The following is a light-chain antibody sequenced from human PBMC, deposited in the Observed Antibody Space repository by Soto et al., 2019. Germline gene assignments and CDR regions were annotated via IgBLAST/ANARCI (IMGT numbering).Light chain of an antibody. V-gene: IGKV3-20*01. CDR3: QPYGSSRT. CDR1: QTISNNY. J-gene: IGKJ1*01. CDR2: DAS. Sequence: EIVLTQSPGTLSLSPGERATLSCRASQTISNNYLAWYQQKPGQAPRLLIYDASSKATGIPDRFSGSGSGKIFALTSSRLEPECFAVYYCQPYGSSRTFGQGPKVEIK.